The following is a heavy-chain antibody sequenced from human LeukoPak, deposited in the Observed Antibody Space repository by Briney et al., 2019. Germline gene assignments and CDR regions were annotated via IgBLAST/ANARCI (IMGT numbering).Heavy chain of an antibody. Sequence: GGSLRLSCAASGFTFSSYEMNWVRQAPGKGLEWVSYIGSSGSTIYYADSVKGRFTISRDNAKNSLYLQMNSLRVEDTAVYYCARAPIYSRYWFDPWGQGTLVTVSS. J-gene: IGHJ5*02. V-gene: IGHV3-48*03. CDR2: IGSSGSTI. CDR3: ARAPIYSRYWFDP. CDR1: GFTFSSYE. D-gene: IGHD6-13*01.